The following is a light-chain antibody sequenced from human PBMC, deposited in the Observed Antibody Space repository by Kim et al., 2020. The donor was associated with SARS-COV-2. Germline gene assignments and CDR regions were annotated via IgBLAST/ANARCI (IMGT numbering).Light chain of an antibody. J-gene: IGLJ2*01. CDR2: LEGSGSY. CDR3: ETWDGNTHI. V-gene: IGLV4-60*03. CDR1: SGHSSYI. Sequence: QPVLTQSSSASASLGSSVKLTCTLSSGHSSYIIAWHQQQPGKAPRYSMKLEGSGSYNKGSGVPDRFSGSSSGADRYLTISNLQSEDEADYYCETWDGNTHIFGGGTQLTVL.